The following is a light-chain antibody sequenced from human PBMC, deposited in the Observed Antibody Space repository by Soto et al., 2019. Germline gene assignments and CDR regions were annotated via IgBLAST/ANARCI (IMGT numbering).Light chain of an antibody. CDR3: SSYTSSSTRHVV. CDR2: EVS. J-gene: IGLJ2*01. CDR1: SSDVGGYNY. V-gene: IGLV2-14*01. Sequence: QSALTQPASMSGSPGQSITISCTGTSSDVGGYNYVSWYQQHPGKAPKLMIYEVSNRPSGVSNRFSGSKSGNTASLTISGLQAEDEADYYCSSYTSSSTRHVVFGGGTKLTVL.